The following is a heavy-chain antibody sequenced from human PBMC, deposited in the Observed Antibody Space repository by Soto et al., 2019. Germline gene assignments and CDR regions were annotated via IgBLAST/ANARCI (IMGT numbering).Heavy chain of an antibody. CDR3: VRPLPSGRNYGLDV. CDR1: GLTVSNAY. V-gene: IGHV3-53*01. Sequence: GGSLRLSCAASGLTVSNAYMAWVRQAPGMGLEWVSVIYDNGTTYYADSVKGRFTISRDTSTNTLSLQMDSLRAEDTAVYYCVRPLPSGRNYGLDVWGQGTTVHRLL. D-gene: IGHD3-10*01. CDR2: IYDNGTT. J-gene: IGHJ6*02.